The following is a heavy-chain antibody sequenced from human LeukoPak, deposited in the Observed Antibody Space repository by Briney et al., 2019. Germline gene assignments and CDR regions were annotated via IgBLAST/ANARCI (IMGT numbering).Heavy chain of an antibody. CDR1: GYTFTGYY. V-gene: IGHV1-2*02. D-gene: IGHD3-3*01. CDR3: ARDFSASPSFDY. CDR2: INPNSGGT. J-gene: IGHJ4*02. Sequence: ASVKVSCKASGYTFTGYYMHWVRQAPGQGLEWMGWINPNSGGTNYAQKFQGRVTMTRDTSISTAYMELSRLRSDDTAVYYCARDFSASPSFDYWGQGTLVTVSS.